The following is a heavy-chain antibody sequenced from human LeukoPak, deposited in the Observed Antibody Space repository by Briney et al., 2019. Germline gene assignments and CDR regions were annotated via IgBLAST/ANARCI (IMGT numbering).Heavy chain of an antibody. CDR1: GGSFSGYY. J-gene: IGHJ4*02. CDR2: INHSGCT. V-gene: IGHV4-34*01. Sequence: SETLSLTCAVYGGSFSGYYWIWIRQPPGQGLEWIGEINHSGCTNYNPSLKSRVTISVDTSKNQFSLKLSSVTAADTAVYYCAREGLKSIAARPYYFDYWGQGTLVTVSS. D-gene: IGHD6-6*01. CDR3: AREGLKSIAARPYYFDY.